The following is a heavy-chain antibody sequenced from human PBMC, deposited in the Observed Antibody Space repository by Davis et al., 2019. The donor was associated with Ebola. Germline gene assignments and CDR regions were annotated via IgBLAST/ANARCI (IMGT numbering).Heavy chain of an antibody. J-gene: IGHJ3*02. V-gene: IGHV3-23*01. CDR3: AKDTSNIWFDI. Sequence: PGGSLRLSCAASGLAFRKYVMSWVRQAPGKGLEWVSTLGTSADTYYADSVKGRFTISRDNSKNTLYLQMNGLRVEDTAIYYCAKDTSNIWFDIWGQGTNVTVSS. CDR1: GLAFRKYV. D-gene: IGHD1-26*01. CDR2: LGTSADT.